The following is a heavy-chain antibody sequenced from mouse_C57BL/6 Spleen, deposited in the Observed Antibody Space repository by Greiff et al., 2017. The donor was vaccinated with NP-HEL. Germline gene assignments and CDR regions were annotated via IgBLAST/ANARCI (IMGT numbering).Heavy chain of an antibody. J-gene: IGHJ3*01. Sequence: VQLQQSGAELAKPGASVKLSCKASGYTFTSYWMHWVKQRPGQGLEWIGYINPSSGYTKYNQKFKDQATLTADKSSSTAYMQLSSLTYEDSAVYYCASYDGSSPWFAYWGQGTLVTVSA. CDR1: GYTFTSYW. V-gene: IGHV1-7*01. CDR3: ASYDGSSPWFAY. D-gene: IGHD1-1*01. CDR2: INPSSGYT.